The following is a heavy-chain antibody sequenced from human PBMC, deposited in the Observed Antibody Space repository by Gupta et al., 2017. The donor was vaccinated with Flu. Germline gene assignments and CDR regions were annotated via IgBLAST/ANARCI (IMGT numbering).Heavy chain of an antibody. CDR1: GLTFSDYA. D-gene: IGHD6-13*01. CDR2: VGAGGDRT. CDR3: AKDRSGNPAIDY. Sequence: EVQLLESGGALVQPGGSLRRSCAASGLTFSDYAMNWVRQAPGKGLEWVSTVGAGGDRTYYADSVMGRFTISRDNSKNTVYLQMNSLRGDDTAVYYCAKDRSGNPAIDYWGQGTLVTVS. J-gene: IGHJ4*02. V-gene: IGHV3-23*01.